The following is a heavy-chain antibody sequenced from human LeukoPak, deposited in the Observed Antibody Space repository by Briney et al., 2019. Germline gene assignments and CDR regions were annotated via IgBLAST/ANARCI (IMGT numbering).Heavy chain of an antibody. CDR2: VYQAGSGT. V-gene: IGHV3-74*01. D-gene: IGHD6-6*01. CDR3: ATVLG. CDR1: GFTFTSYW. Sequence: GGSLRLSCAASGFTFTSYWMHWVRDPPGGGGGGVSRVYQAGSGTAYAHPVTGGFTISRDNAKNTVYVQKNSQRAEDTAVYYCATVLGWGQGTLVTVSS. J-gene: IGHJ4*02.